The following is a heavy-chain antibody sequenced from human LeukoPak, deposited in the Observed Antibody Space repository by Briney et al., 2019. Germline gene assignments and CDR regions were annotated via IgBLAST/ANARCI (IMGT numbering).Heavy chain of an antibody. CDR2: IYHSGST. V-gene: IGHV4-38-2*02. CDR3: ARDPYCSSTSCPRFDY. D-gene: IGHD2-2*01. CDR1: GYSISSGYY. Sequence: SETLSLTCTVSGYSISSGYYWGWIRKPPGKGLEWLGSIYHSGSTYYNPSLTGRVPVSVDTSKNQFSLKLSPVTAADTAVYYCARDPYCSSTSCPRFDYWGQGAVVTVSS. J-gene: IGHJ4*02.